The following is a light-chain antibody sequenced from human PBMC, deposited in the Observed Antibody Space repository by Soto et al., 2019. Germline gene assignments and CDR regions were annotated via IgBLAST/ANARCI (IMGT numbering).Light chain of an antibody. CDR3: QQYGSSPET. CDR2: GVS. V-gene: IGKV3-20*01. Sequence: EIVLTQSPGTLSLSPGERATLSCRASQSVSGSFLAWYQQKSGQAPRLLIYGVSSRATGIPDRFSGAGSGTDFTLTISRLEPEDFAVYYCQQYGSSPETFGQGTKVDI. CDR1: QSVSGSF. J-gene: IGKJ1*01.